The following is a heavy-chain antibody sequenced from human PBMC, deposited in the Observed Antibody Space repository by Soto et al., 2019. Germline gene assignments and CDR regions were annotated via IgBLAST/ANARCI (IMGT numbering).Heavy chain of an antibody. D-gene: IGHD3-10*01. CDR3: ARGPNRITMVRGVSPEDY. CDR2: INAGNGNT. V-gene: IGHV1-3*01. Sequence: GASVKVSCKASGYTFTSYAMHWVRQAPGQRLEWMGWINAGNGNTKYSQKFQGRVTITRDTSASTAYMELSSLRSEDTAVYYCARGPNRITMVRGVSPEDYWGQGTLVTVSS. J-gene: IGHJ4*02. CDR1: GYTFTSYA.